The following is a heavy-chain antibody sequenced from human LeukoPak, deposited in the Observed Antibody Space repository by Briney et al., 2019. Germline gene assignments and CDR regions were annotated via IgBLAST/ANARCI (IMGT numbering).Heavy chain of an antibody. CDR2: ISGSGGST. Sequence: GGSLRLSCAASGFTFSSYAMSWVRQAPGKGLEWVSAISGSGGSTYYADSVKGRFTISRDNSKNTLYLQMNSLRAEDTAVYYCAKDYYDSSTGGLDYWGQGTLVTVSS. D-gene: IGHD3-22*01. J-gene: IGHJ4*02. CDR1: GFTFSSYA. CDR3: AKDYYDSSTGGLDY. V-gene: IGHV3-23*01.